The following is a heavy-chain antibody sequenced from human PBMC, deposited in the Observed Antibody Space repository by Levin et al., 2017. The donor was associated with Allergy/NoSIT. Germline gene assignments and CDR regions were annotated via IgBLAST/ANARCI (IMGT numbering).Heavy chain of an antibody. Sequence: PGGSLRLSCAVYGGSFSGYYWSWIRQPPGKGLEWIGEINHSGSTNYNPSLKSRVTISVDTSKNQFSLKLSSVTAADTAVYYCARGGQKQSITIFGVGSNGMDVWGQGTTVTVSS. D-gene: IGHD3-3*01. CDR2: INHSGST. J-gene: IGHJ6*02. CDR1: GGSFSGYY. CDR3: ARGGQKQSITIFGVGSNGMDV. V-gene: IGHV4-34*01.